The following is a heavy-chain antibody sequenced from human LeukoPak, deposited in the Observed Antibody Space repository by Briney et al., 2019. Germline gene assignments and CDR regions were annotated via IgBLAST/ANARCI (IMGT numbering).Heavy chain of an antibody. CDR1: GFTFSDYY. D-gene: IGHD2-15*01. Sequence: GGSLRLSCAASGFTFSDYYMSWIRQAPGKGLEWVSHISSSGSTIYYADSVKGRFTISRDNAKNSLYLQMNSLRAEDTAVYYCARGVVVVAATPPYFDYWGQGTLVTVSS. J-gene: IGHJ4*02. CDR2: ISSSGSTI. V-gene: IGHV3-11*01. CDR3: ARGVVVVAATPPYFDY.